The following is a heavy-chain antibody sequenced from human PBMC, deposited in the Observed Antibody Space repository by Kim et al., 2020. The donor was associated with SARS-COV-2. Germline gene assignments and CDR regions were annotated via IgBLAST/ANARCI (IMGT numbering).Heavy chain of an antibody. Sequence: ASVKVSCKASGYTFTSYGISWVRQAPGQGLEGMGWISTYNGNTNYARKLQGRVTMKTDTSTSKAYMELRSLRTDHTAVYFLVSDVGIAAAAPGYWGQGTLVTVSS. CDR3: VSDVGIAAAAPGY. J-gene: IGHJ4*02. V-gene: IGHV1-18*01. CDR2: ISTYNGNT. CDR1: GYTFTSYG. D-gene: IGHD6-25*01.